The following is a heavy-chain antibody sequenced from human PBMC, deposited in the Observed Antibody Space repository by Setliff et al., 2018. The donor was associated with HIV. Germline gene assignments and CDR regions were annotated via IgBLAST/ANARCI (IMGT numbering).Heavy chain of an antibody. Sequence: PSETLSLTCAVSGDSINKYYWSWIRQPPGKGLEWLGYIYISGITNYNPSLKSRVTMSIDTSENQLSLRLSSVTSADTAVYYCARDRGPYCSGSICHPPHSSYMDVWGKGTTVTVSS. CDR2: IYISGIT. J-gene: IGHJ6*03. CDR1: GDSINKYY. V-gene: IGHV4-4*07. CDR3: ARDRGPYCSGSICHPPHSSYMDV. D-gene: IGHD2-15*01.